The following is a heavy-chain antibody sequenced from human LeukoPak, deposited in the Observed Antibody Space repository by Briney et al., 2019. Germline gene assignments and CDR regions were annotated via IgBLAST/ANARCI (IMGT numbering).Heavy chain of an antibody. J-gene: IGHJ4*02. CDR2: IYSSGTI. D-gene: IGHD3-22*01. CDR3: ARHDKGFDY. V-gene: IGHV4-59*08. Sequence: SETLSLTCTISSGSISSYYWSWIRQPPGKGLEWLGYIYSSGTINFNPSLKSRLTMSVDTSKNQFSLKLSSVTAADTAVYYCARHDKGFDYWGQGTLVTVSA. CDR1: SGSISSYY.